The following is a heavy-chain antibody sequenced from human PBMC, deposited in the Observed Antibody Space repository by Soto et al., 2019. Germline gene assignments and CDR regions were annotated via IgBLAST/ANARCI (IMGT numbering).Heavy chain of an antibody. D-gene: IGHD3-16*01. CDR1: GASISNFY. J-gene: IGHJ4*02. CDR3: AKGGTYYFDS. Sequence: PSETLSLTCSVSGASISNFYWSWIRQSAGKGLEWIGRLYTRGTTDYNPSLKSRVTMSIDTSKNRVSLILTSVTAADTAVYYCAKGGTYYFDSWGQGIVVTVSS. V-gene: IGHV4-4*07. CDR2: LYTRGTT.